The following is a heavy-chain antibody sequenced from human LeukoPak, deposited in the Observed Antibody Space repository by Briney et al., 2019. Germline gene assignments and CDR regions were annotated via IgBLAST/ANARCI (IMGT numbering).Heavy chain of an antibody. Sequence: ASVKVSCKASGYTFTGYYMHWVRQAPGQGLEWMGWINPNSGGTNYAQKFQGRVTMTRDTSISTAYMELSRLRSDDTAVYYCARDLGLGQYYFDYWGQGTLVTVSS. CDR3: ARDLGLGQYYFDY. CDR1: GYTFTGYY. J-gene: IGHJ4*02. V-gene: IGHV1-2*02. CDR2: INPNSGGT. D-gene: IGHD3-22*01.